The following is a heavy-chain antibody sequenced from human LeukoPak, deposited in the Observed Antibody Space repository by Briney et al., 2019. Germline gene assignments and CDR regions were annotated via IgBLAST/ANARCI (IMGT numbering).Heavy chain of an antibody. V-gene: IGHV4-59*01. CDR3: ARQGGSYFLDY. CDR2: IYSSGST. J-gene: IGHJ4*02. Sequence: PSETLSLTCTVPSGSISSYSWSWIRQPPGKGLEWNGYIYSSGSTKTNPSSKSRVTISVDTSKDQCSLKLSSVTAADAAVYYCARQGGSYFLDYWGQGTLVTVSS. D-gene: IGHD1-26*01. CDR1: SGSISSYS.